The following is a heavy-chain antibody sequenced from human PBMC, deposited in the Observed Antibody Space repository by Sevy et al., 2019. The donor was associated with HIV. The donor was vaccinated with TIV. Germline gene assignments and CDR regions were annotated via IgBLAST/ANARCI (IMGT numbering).Heavy chain of an antibody. CDR1: GFTFDDYA. CDR2: ISWDGGST. V-gene: IGHV3-43D*03. Sequence: GGSLRLSCAASGFTFDDYAMHWVRQAPGKGLEWVSLISWDGGSTYYADSVKGRFTISRDNNKNSLYLQMNSLRAEDTALYYCAKDIRRELLGGYFDYWGQGTLVTVSS. J-gene: IGHJ4*02. CDR3: AKDIRRELLGGYFDY. D-gene: IGHD1-26*01.